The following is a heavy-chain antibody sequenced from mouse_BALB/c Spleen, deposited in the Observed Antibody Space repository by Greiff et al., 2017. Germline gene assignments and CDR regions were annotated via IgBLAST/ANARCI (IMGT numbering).Heavy chain of an antibody. Sequence: VQLKQSGAELVKPGASVKLSCTASGFNIKDTYMHWVKQRPEQGLEWIGRIDPANGNTKYDPKFQGKATITADTSSNTAYLQLSSLTSEDTAVYYCARPPIYYDYDDAMDYWGQGTSVTVSS. CDR2: IDPANGNT. D-gene: IGHD2-4*01. CDR3: ARPPIYYDYDDAMDY. CDR1: GFNIKDTY. J-gene: IGHJ4*01. V-gene: IGHV14-3*02.